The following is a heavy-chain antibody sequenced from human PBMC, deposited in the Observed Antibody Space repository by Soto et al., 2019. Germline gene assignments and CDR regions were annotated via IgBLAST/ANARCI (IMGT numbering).Heavy chain of an antibody. CDR2: VYRTVST. CDR3: SRLWSY. V-gene: IGHV4-39*01. D-gene: IGHD3-16*01. J-gene: IGHJ4*02. Sequence: QLQLQESGPGLVKPSETLSLTCTVSGGSISSSTYYWGWIRQPPGKGLEWIGNVYRTVSTDYNPSLKSRVTISVDTSKNQFSLKLSSVTAADTAVYYCSRLWSYWGQGTLVTVSS. CDR1: GGSISSSTYY.